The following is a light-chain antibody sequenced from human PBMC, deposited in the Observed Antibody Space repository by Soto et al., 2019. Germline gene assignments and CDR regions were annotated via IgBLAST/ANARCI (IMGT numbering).Light chain of an antibody. CDR3: QQRSNRPLT. CDR2: GAS. CDR1: QSISTN. J-gene: IGKJ5*01. V-gene: IGKV3-11*01. Sequence: EIVLTQSPDTLSLSPGERATLSCRASQSISTNLAWYQQKPGQAPRLLIFGASTRATGIPARFSGSGSGTDFTLTISSLDPEDSAVYYCQQRSNRPLTFGQGTRLEIK.